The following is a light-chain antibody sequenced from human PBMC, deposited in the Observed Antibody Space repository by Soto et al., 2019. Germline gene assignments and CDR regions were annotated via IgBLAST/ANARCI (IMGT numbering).Light chain of an antibody. CDR1: QSVTRN. V-gene: IGKV3-15*01. CDR2: AAS. Sequence: EIVMTQSPATLSVSPGERVTLSCRASQSVTRNLAWYQHTPGQSPRLLISAASSGATGLPSRFSGSGSGTDFTLTISSVQSEDAAVYYCQQYHQWPVTFGGGTKVEIK. CDR3: QQYHQWPVT. J-gene: IGKJ4*01.